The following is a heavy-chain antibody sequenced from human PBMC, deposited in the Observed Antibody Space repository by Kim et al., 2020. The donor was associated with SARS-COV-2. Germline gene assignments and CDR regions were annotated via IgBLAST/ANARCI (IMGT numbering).Heavy chain of an antibody. D-gene: IGHD2-15*01. J-gene: IGHJ3*02. V-gene: IGHV3-53*01. CDR2: T. CDR3: ARGGVGHAFDI. Sequence: TYSATSVKGRFTISRDNSKNTLYLQMNSLRAEDTAVYYCARGGVGHAFDIWGQGTMVTVSS.